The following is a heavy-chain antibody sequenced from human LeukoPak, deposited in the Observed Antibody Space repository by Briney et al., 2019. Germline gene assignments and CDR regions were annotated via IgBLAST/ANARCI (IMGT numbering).Heavy chain of an antibody. D-gene: IGHD3-10*01. V-gene: IGHV6-1*01. J-gene: IGHJ4*02. CDR1: EDSFSSNNAA. CDR3: ARASEVRGVIPLYFDY. Sequence: SQTLSLTCAISEDSFSSNNAAWTWIRQSPSRGLQQLGRTYYRSKWYNDYAVSVKSRITINPDTSRNQFSLQLNSVTPEDTAVYYCARASEVRGVIPLYFDYWGQGTLVTVSS. CDR2: TYYRSKWYN.